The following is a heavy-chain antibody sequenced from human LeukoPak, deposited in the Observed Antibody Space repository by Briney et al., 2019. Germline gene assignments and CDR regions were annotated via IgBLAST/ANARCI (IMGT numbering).Heavy chain of an antibody. Sequence: SQTLSLTCAISGDSVSSISVAWDWIRQSPSRGLEWLGRTYYRSKWYYEYAVSVKSRINISPDTSKNQFSLQLTSVTPEDTAVYYCSLARSEYHYGIDVWGQGTTVTVSS. CDR1: GDSVSSISVA. J-gene: IGHJ6*02. CDR2: TYYRSKWYY. V-gene: IGHV6-1*01. CDR3: SLARSEYHYGIDV.